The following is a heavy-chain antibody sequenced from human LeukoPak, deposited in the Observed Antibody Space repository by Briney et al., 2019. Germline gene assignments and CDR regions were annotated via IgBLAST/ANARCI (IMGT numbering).Heavy chain of an antibody. V-gene: IGHV3-23*01. CDR1: GFTFSSYA. CDR2: ISGSGGST. D-gene: IGHD2-2*01. Sequence: GGSLRLSCAASGFTFSSYAMSWVRQAPGKGLEWVSGISGSGGSTYYADSVKGRFTISRDNSKNTQYLQTNSLRAEDTAVYYCAKDIVVVPTAGSRFDPWGQGTLVTVSS. J-gene: IGHJ5*02. CDR3: AKDIVVVPTAGSRFDP.